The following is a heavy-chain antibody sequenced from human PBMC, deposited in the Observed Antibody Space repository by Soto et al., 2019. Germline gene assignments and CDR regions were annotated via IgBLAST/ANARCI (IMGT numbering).Heavy chain of an antibody. D-gene: IGHD5-18*01. CDR2: IDPSDSYT. Sequence: PGESLKISCKGSGYRFTSYWISWVRPMPGKGLEWMGRIDPSDSYTNYSPSFQGHVTISADKSISTAYLQWSSLKASDTAMYYCARRGTAMVAYYYGMDVWGQGTTVTVSS. CDR3: ARRGTAMVAYYYGMDV. J-gene: IGHJ6*02. V-gene: IGHV5-10-1*01. CDR1: GYRFTSYW.